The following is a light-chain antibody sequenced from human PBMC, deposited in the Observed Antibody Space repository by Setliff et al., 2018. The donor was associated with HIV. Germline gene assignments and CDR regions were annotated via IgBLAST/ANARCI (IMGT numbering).Light chain of an antibody. CDR2: DDN. J-gene: IGLJ1*01. CDR3: QVWDSSTDHHV. CDR1: NIGGKS. Sequence: SYELTQPPSVSVAPGKTARSTCGGNNIGGKSVHWYQQKPGQAPVLVVYDDNDRPSGIPERFSGSNSGNTATLTISRVEAGDEADYYCQVWDSSTDHHVFGTGTKGTV. V-gene: IGLV3-21*03.